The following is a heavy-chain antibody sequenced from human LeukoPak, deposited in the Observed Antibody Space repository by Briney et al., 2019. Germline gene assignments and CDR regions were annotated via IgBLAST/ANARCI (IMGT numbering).Heavy chain of an antibody. Sequence: GGSLRLSCAASGFTFSSYSMNWVRQAPGKGLVWVSRINSDGSSTSYADSVKGRFTISRDNAKNTLYLQMNCLRAEDTAVYYCARRSSGSPPYYFGYWGQGTLVTVSS. V-gene: IGHV3-74*01. CDR1: GFTFSSYS. CDR3: ARRSSGSPPYYFGY. J-gene: IGHJ4*02. D-gene: IGHD1-26*01. CDR2: INSDGSST.